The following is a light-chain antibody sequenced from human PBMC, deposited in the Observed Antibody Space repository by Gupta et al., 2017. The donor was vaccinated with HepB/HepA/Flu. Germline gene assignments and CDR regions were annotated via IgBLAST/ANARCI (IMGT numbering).Light chain of an antibody. Sequence: QSVLTPPPSVSGAPGHRVTISCPGSSSNIGAGYDVHWYQQLPGTAPKLLIYGKSNRHSGVPERFSGSKSGTAAALAITGLQAEDEADYYCQSEESSRSGVVFGGGTKLTVL. V-gene: IGLV1-40*01. CDR1: SSNIGAGYD. CDR3: QSEESSRSGVV. J-gene: IGLJ2*01. CDR2: GKS.